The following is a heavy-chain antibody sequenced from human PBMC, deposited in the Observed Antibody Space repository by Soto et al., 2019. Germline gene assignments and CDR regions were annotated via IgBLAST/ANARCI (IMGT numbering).Heavy chain of an antibody. D-gene: IGHD2-15*01. Sequence: ASVKVSCKASGYTFTNYGISWVRQAPGEGLEWVGWINTSNDNKLYAQKLQGRLTLTTDTSTSTAYMDLTTLRSDDTAVYFCARDPGAASFVFWDQGILGTVFS. V-gene: IGHV1-18*01. CDR3: ARDPGAASFVF. J-gene: IGHJ4*02. CDR2: INTSNDNK. CDR1: GYTFTNYG.